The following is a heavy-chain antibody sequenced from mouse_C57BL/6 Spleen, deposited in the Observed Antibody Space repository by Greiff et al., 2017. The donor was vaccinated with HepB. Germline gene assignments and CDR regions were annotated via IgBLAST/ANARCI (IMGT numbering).Heavy chain of an antibody. D-gene: IGHD2-10*02. CDR3: ARDRGYGNYPHWYFDV. V-gene: IGHV5-4*01. Sequence: EVHLVESGGGLVKPGGSLKLSCAASGFTFSSYAMSWVRQTPEKRLEWVATISDGGSYTYYPDNVKGRFTISRDNAKNNLYLQMSHLKSEDTAMYYCARDRGYGNYPHWYFDVWGTGTTVTVSS. CDR2: ISDGGSYT. J-gene: IGHJ1*03. CDR1: GFTFSSYA.